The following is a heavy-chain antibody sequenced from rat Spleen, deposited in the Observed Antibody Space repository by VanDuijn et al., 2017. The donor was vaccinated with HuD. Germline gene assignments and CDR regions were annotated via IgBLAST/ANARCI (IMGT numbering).Heavy chain of an antibody. Sequence: EVQLVESDGGLVRPGRSLKLSCAASGFIFSDHYVAWVRQAPTKGLEWVASISPSGGSTYYRDSVKGRFTISRDNAKSTLYLQMNSLRSEDTATYYCARHWNDDYFDYWGQGVMVTVSS. J-gene: IGHJ2*01. CDR3: ARHWNDDYFDY. CDR1: GFIFSDHY. V-gene: IGHV5-25*01. CDR2: ISPSGGST.